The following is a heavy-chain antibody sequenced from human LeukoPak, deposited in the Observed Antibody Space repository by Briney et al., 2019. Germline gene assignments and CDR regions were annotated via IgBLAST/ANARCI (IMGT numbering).Heavy chain of an antibody. CDR2: IKSKTDGGTT. Sequence: GGSLRLSCAASGFTFSSYGMHWVRQAPGKGLEWVGRIKSKTDGGTTDYAAPVKGRFTISRDDSKNTLYLQMNSLKTEDTAVYYCTTGRYPGVDYWGQGTLVTVSS. CDR3: TTGRYPGVDY. CDR1: GFTFSSYG. V-gene: IGHV3-15*01. D-gene: IGHD3-9*01. J-gene: IGHJ4*02.